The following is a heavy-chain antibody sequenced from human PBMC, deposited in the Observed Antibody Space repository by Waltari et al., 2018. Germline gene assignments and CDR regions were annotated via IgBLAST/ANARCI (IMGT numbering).Heavy chain of an antibody. CDR2: INHSGST. V-gene: IGHV4-34*01. CDR3: ARVASAALNAFDI. J-gene: IGHJ3*02. CDR1: GGSFSGYY. Sequence: QVQLQQWGAGLLKPSEPLSLTCAVYGGSFSGYYWSWIRQPPGKGLEWIGEINHSGSTNYNPSLKSRVTISVDTSKNQFSLKLSSVTAADTAVYYCARVASAALNAFDIWGQGTMVTVSS. D-gene: IGHD2-2*01.